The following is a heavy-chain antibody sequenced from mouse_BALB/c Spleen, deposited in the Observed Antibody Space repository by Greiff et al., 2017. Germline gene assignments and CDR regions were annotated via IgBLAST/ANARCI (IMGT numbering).Heavy chain of an antibody. Sequence: VQLQQSGAELVKPGASVKLSCTASGFNIKDTYMHWVKQRPEQGLEWIGRLDPANGNTKYDPKFQGKATITADTSSNTAYLQLSSLTSEDTAVYYCARYDGYYSMGAMDYWGQGTSVTVAA. J-gene: IGHJ4*01. CDR3: ARYDGYYSMGAMDY. CDR1: GFNIKDTY. V-gene: IGHV14-3*02. D-gene: IGHD2-3*01. CDR2: LDPANGNT.